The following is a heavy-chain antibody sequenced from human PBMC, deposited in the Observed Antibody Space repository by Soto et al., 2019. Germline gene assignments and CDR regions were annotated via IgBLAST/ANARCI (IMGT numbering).Heavy chain of an antibody. J-gene: IGHJ4*02. CDR1: GLTFSSSW. D-gene: IGHD6-25*01. CDR2: IKEDGSEE. V-gene: IGHV3-7*01. CDR3: ARDLGYQTLDY. Sequence: EVQLVESGGGLVQPGGSLRLSCAASGLTFSSSWMSWARQAPGKGLQWVANIKEDGSEEYYLDSVKGRFTISRDNAKNSLYLQMNSVTAEDTAVYYCARDLGYQTLDYWGQGTLVTVSS.